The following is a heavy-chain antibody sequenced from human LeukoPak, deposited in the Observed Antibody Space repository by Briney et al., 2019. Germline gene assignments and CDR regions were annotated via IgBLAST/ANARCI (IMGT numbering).Heavy chain of an antibody. CDR3: ARVYNWFDP. Sequence: SETLSLTCTVSGGSISSSNYYWGWIRQPPGKGLEWIVNIYYSGGTYYNPSLKSRVTISVDTSKNQFSLKLSSVTAADTAVYYCARVYNWFDPWGQGTLVTVSS. V-gene: IGHV4-39*01. J-gene: IGHJ5*02. CDR1: GGSISSSNYY. CDR2: IYYSGGT.